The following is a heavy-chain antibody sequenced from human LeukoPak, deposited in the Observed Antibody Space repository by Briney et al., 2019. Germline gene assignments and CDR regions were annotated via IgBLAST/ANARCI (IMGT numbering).Heavy chain of an antibody. CDR2: INQDGTEK. Sequence: GGSLRLSCAASGFTVSSNYMTWVRQAPGKGLEWVANINQDGTEKYYVDSVKGRFTISRDNAKNSLCLQMNSLRVEDTAVYYCAKVAKYYYGSETYYFFEHWGQGTPVTASS. CDR1: GFTVSSNY. CDR3: AKVAKYYYGSETYYFFEH. V-gene: IGHV3-7*01. D-gene: IGHD3-10*01. J-gene: IGHJ4*02.